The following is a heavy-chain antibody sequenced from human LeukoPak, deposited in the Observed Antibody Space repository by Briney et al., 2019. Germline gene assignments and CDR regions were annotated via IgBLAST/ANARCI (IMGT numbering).Heavy chain of an antibody. J-gene: IGHJ3*02. CDR1: GDSISSDY. CDR2: IYHSGST. Sequence: SETLSLTCAVSGDSISSDYWSWIRQPPGKGLEWIGSIYHSGSTSYNPSLKSRVTISVDTSKNQFSLKLSSVTAADTALYYCAREIHYDSSGQRSLHAFDIWGQGTMVTVSS. V-gene: IGHV4-38-2*02. CDR3: AREIHYDSSGQRSLHAFDI. D-gene: IGHD3-22*01.